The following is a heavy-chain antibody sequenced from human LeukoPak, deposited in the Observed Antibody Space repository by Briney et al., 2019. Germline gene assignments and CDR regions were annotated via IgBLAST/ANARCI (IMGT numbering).Heavy chain of an antibody. J-gene: IGHJ3*02. CDR3: ARRLYDFWSGTHSYAFDI. D-gene: IGHD3-3*01. V-gene: IGHV4-39*01. Sequence: PSETLSLTCTVSGGSISSSSYYWGWIRQPPGKGLEWIGSIYYSGSTYYNPSLKSRDTISVDTSKNQFSLKLSSVTAADTAVYYCARRLYDFWSGTHSYAFDIWGQGTMVTVSS. CDR1: GGSISSSSYY. CDR2: IYYSGST.